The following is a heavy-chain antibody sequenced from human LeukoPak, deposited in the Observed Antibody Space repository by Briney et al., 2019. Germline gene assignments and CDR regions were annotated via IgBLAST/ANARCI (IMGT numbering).Heavy chain of an antibody. CDR1: GFTFSSYA. V-gene: IGHV3-23*01. CDR3: AKDPAVAGPANYFDY. CDR2: ITGSGGGT. D-gene: IGHD6-19*01. Sequence: GWSLTLSCAASGFTFSSYAMSWVRQAPGKGLEWVSVITGSGGGTDYAESVKGRFTISRDNSKNTLYLHMNSLRAEDTAVYYCAKDPAVAGPANYFDYWGQGSLVTVSS. J-gene: IGHJ4*02.